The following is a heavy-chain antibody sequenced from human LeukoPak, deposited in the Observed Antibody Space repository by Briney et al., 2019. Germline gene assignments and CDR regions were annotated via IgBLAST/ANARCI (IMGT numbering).Heavy chain of an antibody. V-gene: IGHV1-2*02. CDR2: INPNSGGT. Sequence: GASVKVSRKASGYTFTGYYMHWVRQAPGQGLEWMGWINPNSGGTNYAQKFQGRVTMTRDTSISTAYMELSRLRSADTAVYYGARGPTLTTGYDYWGQGPLVPVSS. CDR3: ARGPTLTTGYDY. J-gene: IGHJ4*02. CDR1: GYTFTGYY. D-gene: IGHD5-12*01.